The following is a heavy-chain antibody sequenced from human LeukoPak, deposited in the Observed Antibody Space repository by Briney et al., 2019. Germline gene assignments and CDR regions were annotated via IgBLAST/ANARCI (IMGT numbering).Heavy chain of an antibody. V-gene: IGHV3-21*01. Sequence: GGSLRLSCAASGFTFSSYSMNWVRQAPGKGLEWVSSISSSSSYIYYADSVKGRFTISRGNAKNSLYLQMNSLRAEDTAVYYCARGSITGTLGYWGQGTLVTVSS. CDR2: ISSSSSYI. J-gene: IGHJ4*02. CDR3: ARGSITGTLGY. CDR1: GFTFSSYS. D-gene: IGHD1-7*01.